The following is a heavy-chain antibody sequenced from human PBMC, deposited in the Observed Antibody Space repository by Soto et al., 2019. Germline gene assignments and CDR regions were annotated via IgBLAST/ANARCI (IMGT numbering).Heavy chain of an antibody. CDR3: ATSRLWPLRYYDSSGYYSHDAFDI. J-gene: IGHJ3*02. CDR1: GYTLTELS. Sequence: QVQLVQSGAEVKKPGASVKVSCKVSGYTLTELSMHWVRQAPGKGLEWMGGFDPEDGETIYAQKFQGRVTMTEDTSTDTAYMELSSLRSEDTAVYYCATSRLWPLRYYDSSGYYSHDAFDIWGQGTMVTVSS. V-gene: IGHV1-24*01. D-gene: IGHD3-22*01. CDR2: FDPEDGET.